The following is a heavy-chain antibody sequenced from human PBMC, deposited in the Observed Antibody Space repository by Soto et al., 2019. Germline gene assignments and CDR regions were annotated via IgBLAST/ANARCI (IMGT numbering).Heavy chain of an antibody. D-gene: IGHD2-8*01. CDR2: ISYDSTKT. J-gene: IGHJ6*01. CDR3: ERTRSEWSDFKYYYLEV. V-gene: IGHV3-30*03. CDR1: GFTFNSYG. Sequence: PGGSXRLSCSTSGFTFNSYGMHWVRQGPGNGLEWVAFISYDSTKTYYADSVKGRFTISRDNSNSALYVQMKSLTGEDTAVYYCERTRSEWSDFKYYYLEVRGQGTTV.